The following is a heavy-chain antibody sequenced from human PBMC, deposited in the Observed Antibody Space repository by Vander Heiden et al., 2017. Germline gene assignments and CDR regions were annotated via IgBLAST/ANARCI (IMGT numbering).Heavy chain of an antibody. V-gene: IGHV3-23*01. J-gene: IGHJ4*02. CDR2: ISGSGGST. Sequence: EVQLLESGGGLVQPGGSLRLSCAASGFTFSSYAMSWVRQATGQGLGWVSAISGSGGSTYYADSVKGRFTISRDNSKNTLYLQMNSLRAEDTAVYYCAKNRAVTNGYWGQGTLVTVSS. D-gene: IGHD4-4*01. CDR3: AKNRAVTNGY. CDR1: GFTFSSYA.